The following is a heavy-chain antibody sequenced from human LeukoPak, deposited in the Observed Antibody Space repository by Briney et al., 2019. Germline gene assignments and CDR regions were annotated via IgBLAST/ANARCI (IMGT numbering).Heavy chain of an antibody. CDR3: AKDRTLRYFDWLSRGMDV. V-gene: IGHV3-30*18. D-gene: IGHD3-9*01. CDR2: ISYDGSNK. J-gene: IGHJ6*02. Sequence: PGGSLRLSCAASGFTFSSYGMHWVRQAPGKGLEWVAVISYDGSNKYYADSVKGRFTISRDNSKNTLYLQMNSLRAEDTAVYYCAKDRTLRYFDWLSRGMDVWGQGTTVTVSS. CDR1: GFTFSSYG.